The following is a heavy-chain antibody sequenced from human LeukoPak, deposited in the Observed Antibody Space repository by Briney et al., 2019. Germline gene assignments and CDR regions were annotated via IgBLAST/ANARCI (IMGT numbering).Heavy chain of an antibody. CDR1: GFTVSDNY. CDR2: IYNDGRT. J-gene: IGHJ4*02. V-gene: IGHV3-53*01. Sequence: GGSLRLSCAASGFTVSDNYMSWVRQAPGKGLEWVSVIYNDGRTYYADSVKGRFTISRDNSKNTLYLEMNSLKVEDTAVYYCARDRDGGYVGSYFDYWGQGTLVTVSS. D-gene: IGHD5-12*01. CDR3: ARDRDGGYVGSYFDY.